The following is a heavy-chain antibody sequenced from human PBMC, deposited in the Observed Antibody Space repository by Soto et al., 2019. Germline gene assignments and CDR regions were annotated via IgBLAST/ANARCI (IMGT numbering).Heavy chain of an antibody. CDR2: IYHSGST. CDR1: GGSISSGGYS. J-gene: IGHJ5*02. Sequence: SETLPLTCTVSGGSISSGGYSWSWIRQPPGKGLEWIGYIYHSGSTYYNPSLKSRVTISVDRSKNQFSLKLSSVTAADTAVYYCARGIAAAGMVWFDPWGQGTLVTVSS. V-gene: IGHV4-30-2*01. CDR3: ARGIAAAGMVWFDP. D-gene: IGHD6-13*01.